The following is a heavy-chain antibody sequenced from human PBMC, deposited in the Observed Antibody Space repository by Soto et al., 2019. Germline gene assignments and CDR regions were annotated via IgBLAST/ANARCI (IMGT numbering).Heavy chain of an antibody. Sequence: VGSLRLSCAASGFTLSRHWMSWVRQAPGKGLEWVAKIKEDGSEENYVDSVRGRFTISRDNAKNSLYLQMNSLRAEDTAVYYCARDGLPFALDIWGQGTVVTVSS. D-gene: IGHD3-16*01. CDR2: IKEDGSEE. V-gene: IGHV3-7*03. CDR1: GFTLSRHW. J-gene: IGHJ3*02. CDR3: ARDGLPFALDI.